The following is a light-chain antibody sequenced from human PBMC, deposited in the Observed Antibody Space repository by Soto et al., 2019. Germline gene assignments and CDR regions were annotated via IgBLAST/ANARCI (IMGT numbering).Light chain of an antibody. CDR1: NSDVCTYDY. V-gene: IGLV2-14*03. CDR2: GVI. J-gene: IGLJ2*01. Sequence: QSVLTQPASVSGSPGQSITISCTGTNSDVCTYDYVSWYQQHPGKAPKLMIYGVINRPSGVSDRFCGSKSGNTASLTISRLQAEDGADYYCSSYTSTDTLISGGGTKLTV. CDR3: SSYTSTDTLI.